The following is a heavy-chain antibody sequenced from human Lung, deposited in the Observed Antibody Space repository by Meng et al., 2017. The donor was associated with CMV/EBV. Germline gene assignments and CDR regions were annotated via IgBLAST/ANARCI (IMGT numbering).Heavy chain of an antibody. CDR2: IYPGDSDT. CDR3: ARRGIVASYYFDY. V-gene: IGHV5-51*01. Sequence: GESLXISXKGSGYSFTSYWIGWVRQMPGKGLEWMGIIYPGDSDTRYSPSFQGQVTISADKSISTAYLQWSSLKASDTAMYYCARRGIVASYYFDYWGQGTLVTVSS. D-gene: IGHD1-26*01. CDR1: GYSFTSYW. J-gene: IGHJ4*02.